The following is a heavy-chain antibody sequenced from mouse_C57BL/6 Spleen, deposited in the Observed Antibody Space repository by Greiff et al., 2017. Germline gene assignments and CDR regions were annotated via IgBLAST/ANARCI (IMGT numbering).Heavy chain of an antibody. CDR3: ARSAPYYFDY. CDR2: IDPNSGGT. CDR1: GYTFTSYW. Sequence: QVQLQQPGAELVKPGASVKLSCKASGYTFTSYWMHWVKQRPGRGLEWIGRIDPNSGGTKYNEKFKSKATLTVDKPSSTAYMQLSSLTSKDSAVYYCARSAPYYFDYWGQSTTLTVSS. V-gene: IGHV1-72*01. J-gene: IGHJ2*01.